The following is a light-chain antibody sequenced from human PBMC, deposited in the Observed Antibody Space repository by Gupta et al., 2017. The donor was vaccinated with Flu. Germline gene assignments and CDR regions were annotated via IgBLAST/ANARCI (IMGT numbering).Light chain of an antibody. Sequence: SYELTQPPSVSVSPGQTASISCSGDKLGDKYACWYQQKPGRSPVLVIFQDSKRPSGIPERFSGSNSGNKATLTISGTQAMDEADYYCQTWDNSTGVFGTGTKVTVL. CDR2: QDS. CDR3: QTWDNSTGV. CDR1: KLGDKY. V-gene: IGLV3-1*01. J-gene: IGLJ1*01.